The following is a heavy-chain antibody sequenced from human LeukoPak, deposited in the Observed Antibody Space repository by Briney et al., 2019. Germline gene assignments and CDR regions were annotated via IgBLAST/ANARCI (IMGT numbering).Heavy chain of an antibody. Sequence: ASVTVSCKASGYTFTSYYMHWVRQAPGQGVEWMGRINPSGGSTSYAQKFQGRVTMTRDTSSGTVYMDLSSLRSEDTAVYYCARVDTSMAPYYFDYWGQGTLVTVSS. V-gene: IGHV1-46*01. D-gene: IGHD5-18*01. CDR3: ARVDTSMAPYYFDY. CDR1: GYTFTSYY. CDR2: INPSGGST. J-gene: IGHJ4*02.